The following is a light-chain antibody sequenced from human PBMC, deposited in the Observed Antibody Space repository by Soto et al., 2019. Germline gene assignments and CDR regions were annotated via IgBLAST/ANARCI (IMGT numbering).Light chain of an antibody. Sequence: QSALTQPASVSGPPGQSITISCTGTSSDVGGYNYVSWYQQHPGKAPKLMIYDVSNRPSGVSNRFSGSKSGNTASLTISGLQAEDEADYYCSSYTSSSSYVFGTG. CDR3: SSYTSSSSYV. V-gene: IGLV2-14*01. CDR1: SSDVGGYNY. J-gene: IGLJ1*01. CDR2: DVS.